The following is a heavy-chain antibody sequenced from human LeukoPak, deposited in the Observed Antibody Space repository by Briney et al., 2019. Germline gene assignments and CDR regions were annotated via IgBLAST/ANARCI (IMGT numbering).Heavy chain of an antibody. D-gene: IGHD3-3*01. V-gene: IGHV4-4*07. CDR1: GGSINTDY. CDR3: ARSSAITIFGVINWFDP. Sequence: SETLSVTCSVSGGSINTDYWSWIRQSAGKGLEWIGRISTTGSASYNPSLKSRLTMSVDMSKNQFSPTLTSVTAADTAVYYCARSSAITIFGVINWFDPWGRGTLVTVSS. J-gene: IGHJ5*02. CDR2: ISTTGSA.